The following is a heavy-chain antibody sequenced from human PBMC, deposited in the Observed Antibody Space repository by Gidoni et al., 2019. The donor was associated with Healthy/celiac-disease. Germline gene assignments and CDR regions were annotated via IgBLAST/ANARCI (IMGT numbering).Heavy chain of an antibody. CDR1: GFAFSDYY. D-gene: IGHD2-21*02. Sequence: QVQLVESGGGLVKPGGSLRLYCADSGFAFSDYYMSWIRQAPGKGLECVSYISSSSSYTNYADSVKGRFTISRDNAKNSLYLQMNSLRAEDTAVYYCARVCGGDCYHRRAFDIWGQGTMVTVSS. V-gene: IGHV3-11*05. CDR2: ISSSSSYT. J-gene: IGHJ3*02. CDR3: ARVCGGDCYHRRAFDI.